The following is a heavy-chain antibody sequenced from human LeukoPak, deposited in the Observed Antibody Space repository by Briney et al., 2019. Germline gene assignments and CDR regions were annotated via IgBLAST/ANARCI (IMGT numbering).Heavy chain of an antibody. Sequence: PTVTLSLLCPLPGDPNKTIHWLSRPRPSPARGLEWIGEIYHRGDTNYKPPLKSRVTISVDKSTNHLSLNLTSATAAATAVYFCVGNGYSASAYWGQGALATVAS. J-gene: IGHJ1*01. D-gene: IGHD2-15*01. V-gene: IGHV4-4*01. CDR3: VGNGYSASAY. CDR2: IYHRGDT. CDR1: GDPNKTIHW.